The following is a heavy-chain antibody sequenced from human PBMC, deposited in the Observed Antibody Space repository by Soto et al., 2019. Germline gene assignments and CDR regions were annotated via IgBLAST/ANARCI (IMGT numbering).Heavy chain of an antibody. CDR2: IGPESGAT. CDR1: GYTFTGHY. CDR3: GRGRSGQIVVFY. Sequence: ASVKVSCKASGYTFTGHYIHWVRQAPEQGPEWMGEIGPESGATRYAQKFQGRVTMTMDMSITTVYMELSNLRPDDTAVYYCGRGRSGQIVVFYWGQGTPVTVSS. J-gene: IGHJ4*02. D-gene: IGHD5-12*01. V-gene: IGHV1-2*02.